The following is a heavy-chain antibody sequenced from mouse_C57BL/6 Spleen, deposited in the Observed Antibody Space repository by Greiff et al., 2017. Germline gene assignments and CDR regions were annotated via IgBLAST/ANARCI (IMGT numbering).Heavy chain of an antibody. CDR1: GYTFTDYY. CDR3: ARRQLRDAMDY. V-gene: IGHV1-19*01. CDR2: INPYNGGT. D-gene: IGHD6-1*01. Sequence: VQLQQSGPVLVKPGASVKMSCKASGYTFTDYYMNWVKQSHGKSLEWIGVINPYNGGTSYNQKFKGKATLTVDKSSSTAYMELNSLTSEDAAVYYCARRQLRDAMDYWGQGTSVTVSS. J-gene: IGHJ4*01.